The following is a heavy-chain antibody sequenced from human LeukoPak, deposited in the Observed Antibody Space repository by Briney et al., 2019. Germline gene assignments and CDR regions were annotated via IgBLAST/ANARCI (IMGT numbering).Heavy chain of an antibody. CDR2: TYYSGST. CDR1: GGSISSYY. V-gene: IGHV4-59*08. J-gene: IGHJ5*02. CDR3: ARHYGP. Sequence: SETLSLTCTVSGGSISSYYWSWIRQPPGKGLEWIGYTYYSGSTYYNPSLKSRVTISVDTSKSQFSLKLNSVTAADTAVYYCARHYGPWGQGTLVTVSS. D-gene: IGHD3-10*01.